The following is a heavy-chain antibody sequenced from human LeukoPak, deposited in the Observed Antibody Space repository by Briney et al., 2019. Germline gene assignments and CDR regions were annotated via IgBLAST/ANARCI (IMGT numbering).Heavy chain of an antibody. CDR3: ARGAPRNSNTDILTGYFFAYDY. J-gene: IGHJ4*02. V-gene: IGHV1-69*05. Sequence: ASVKVSCKASGGTFSSYAISWVRQAPGQGLEWMGGIIPIFGTANYAQKFQGRVTITTDESTSTAYMELSSLRSEDTAVYYCARGAPRNSNTDILTGYFFAYDYWGQGTLVTVSS. D-gene: IGHD3-9*01. CDR1: GGTFSSYA. CDR2: IIPIFGTA.